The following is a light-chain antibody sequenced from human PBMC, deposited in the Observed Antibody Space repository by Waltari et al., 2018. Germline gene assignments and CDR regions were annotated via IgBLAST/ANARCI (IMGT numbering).Light chain of an antibody. Sequence: QSALTQPASVSGSPGQSITISCTGTSSDIGGYKYVSWYQQHPGKAPKRMIYVVRNRPSGVSNRFLGSKSGSTASLTISGLQSEDEADYYCSSYMNSSLVFGAGTKVTVL. J-gene: IGLJ3*02. V-gene: IGLV2-14*01. CDR2: VVR. CDR3: SSYMNSSLV. CDR1: SSDIGGYKY.